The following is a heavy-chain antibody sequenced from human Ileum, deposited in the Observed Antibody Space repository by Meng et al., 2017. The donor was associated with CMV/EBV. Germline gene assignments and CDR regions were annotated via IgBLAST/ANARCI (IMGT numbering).Heavy chain of an antibody. J-gene: IGHJ4*02. CDR2: IYRGDDK. CDR3: AHFVGGYYPSRPDY. D-gene: IGHD1-26*01. Sequence: QITLQEPCPTLDTPTQTLTLTLRFAGLSPSTSGWVVGWIRQPPGKALEWLALIYRGDDKRYSPSLNSRLTIAKDTSKNEVVLTLTNMGPIDTGTYYCAHFVGGYYPSRPDYWGQGTLVTVSS. V-gene: IGHV2-5*02. CDR1: GLSPSTSGWV.